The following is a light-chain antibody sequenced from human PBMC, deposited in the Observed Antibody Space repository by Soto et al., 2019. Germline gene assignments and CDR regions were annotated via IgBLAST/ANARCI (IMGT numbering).Light chain of an antibody. CDR3: QQYGSSPWT. CDR1: QTIRNNY. Sequence: ETVLTQSPATLSLSPGERATLSCRASQTIRNNYLAWYRQTPGQAPRLLIYGASNRATGIADRSSGSGSGTDFTLIISRLEPEDFALYYCQQYGSSPWTFGQGTKLEIK. V-gene: IGKV3-20*01. J-gene: IGKJ1*01. CDR2: GAS.